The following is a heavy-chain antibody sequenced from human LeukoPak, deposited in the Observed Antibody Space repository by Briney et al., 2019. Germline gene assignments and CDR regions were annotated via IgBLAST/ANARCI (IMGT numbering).Heavy chain of an antibody. CDR1: GFTVSSNY. D-gene: IGHD1-26*01. Sequence: GGSLRLSCAASGFTVSSNYMSWVRQAPGKGLEWVSVIYSGGSTYYADSVKGRFTISRDNSKNTLYLQMNSLRAEDTAVYYCARGRIVGANDFDYWGQGTLVTVSS. J-gene: IGHJ4*02. CDR2: IYSGGST. CDR3: ARGRIVGANDFDY. V-gene: IGHV3-66*01.